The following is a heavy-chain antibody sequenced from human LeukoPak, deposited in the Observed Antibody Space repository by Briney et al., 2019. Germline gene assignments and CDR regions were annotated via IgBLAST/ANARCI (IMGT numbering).Heavy chain of an antibody. Sequence: GGSLRLSCAASGFTVSDYSMSWVRQAPGKGLEWVSAISGSGSYTDYADSVKGRFTISRDSSKNTLYLQMNSLRAEDTALYYCARDYYGSGTYFSPFDYWGQGTLVTVSS. J-gene: IGHJ4*02. CDR3: ARDYYGSGTYFSPFDY. CDR2: ISGSGSYT. CDR1: GFTVSDYS. D-gene: IGHD3-10*01. V-gene: IGHV3-23*01.